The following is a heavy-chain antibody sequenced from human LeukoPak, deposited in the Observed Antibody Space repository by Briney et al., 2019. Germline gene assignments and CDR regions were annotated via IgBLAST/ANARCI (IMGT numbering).Heavy chain of an antibody. Sequence: ASVKVSCKASGYTFTGYYMHWVRQAPGQGPEWMGWINPNSGGTNYAQKFQGRVTMTRDTSISTAYMELSRLRSDDTAVYYCARELEDGTVTTNWFDPWGQGTLVTVSS. CDR1: GYTFTGYY. J-gene: IGHJ5*02. CDR2: INPNSGGT. D-gene: IGHD4-17*01. CDR3: ARELEDGTVTTNWFDP. V-gene: IGHV1-2*02.